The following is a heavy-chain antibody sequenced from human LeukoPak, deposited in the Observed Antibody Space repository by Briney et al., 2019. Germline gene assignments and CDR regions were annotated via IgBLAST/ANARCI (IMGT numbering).Heavy chain of an antibody. D-gene: IGHD2-15*01. CDR3: TNTVVVVDSTGFDY. CDR1: GFTFTNAW. V-gene: IGHV3-15*01. J-gene: IGHJ4*02. CDR2: IKGKTDGGTT. Sequence: GGSLRLSCAASGFTFTNAWMSWVRQAPGKGLEWVGRIKGKTDGGTTDYAAPVKGRFTISRDDSKNTLYLQMNSLETEDTAVYYCTNTVVVVDSTGFDYWGQGTLVTVSS.